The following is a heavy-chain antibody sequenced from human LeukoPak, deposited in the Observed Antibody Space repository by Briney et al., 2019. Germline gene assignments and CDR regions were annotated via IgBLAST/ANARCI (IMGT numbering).Heavy chain of an antibody. D-gene: IGHD3-22*01. V-gene: IGHV4-59*02. CDR3: AREPYYYDSSGYYSSDY. J-gene: IGHJ4*01. CDR1: GGSVYSYY. Sequence: SETLSLTCTVSGGSVYSYYWSWIRQPPGKGLEWIGYIYDRVSTNYNPSLKSRVNMSVDRSKNQLSLNLSSVTASDTAVYYCAREPYYYDSSGYYSSDYWGHGTLVTVSS. CDR2: IYDRVST.